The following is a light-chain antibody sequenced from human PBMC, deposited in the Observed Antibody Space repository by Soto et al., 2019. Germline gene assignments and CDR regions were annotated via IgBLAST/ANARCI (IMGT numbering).Light chain of an antibody. CDR1: QSVSNY. CDR3: QQRSDWPRLT. Sequence: EIVLTQSPATLSLSPGERATLSCRASQSVSNYLAWYQQKPGQVPRLLIYDASNRATGIPARFSGSWSGTDFTLTISSLEPEDFTVYYCQQRSDWPRLTFGGGTKVEIK. CDR2: DAS. J-gene: IGKJ4*01. V-gene: IGKV3-11*01.